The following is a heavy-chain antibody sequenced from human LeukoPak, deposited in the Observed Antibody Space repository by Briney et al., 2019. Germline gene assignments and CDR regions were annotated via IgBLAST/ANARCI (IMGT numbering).Heavy chain of an antibody. J-gene: IGHJ5*02. CDR1: GFTFSSHA. D-gene: IGHD1-26*01. Sequence: GGSLRLSGAASGFTFSSHAMHWVRQAPGKGLEWVAVVSSDGNKKFYADSVTGRFIISRDNPKNTVDLQMNSLRPEDTAVYYCARRGVVGASRWSWFDPWGQGTLVTVSS. CDR2: VSSDGNKK. CDR3: ARRGVVGASRWSWFDP. V-gene: IGHV3-30-3*01.